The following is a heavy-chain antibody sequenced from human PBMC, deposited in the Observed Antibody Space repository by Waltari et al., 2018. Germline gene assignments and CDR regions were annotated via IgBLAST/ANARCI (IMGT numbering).Heavy chain of an antibody. CDR1: DYSFPSYW. CDR3: ARQQPVTSSPEVDF. Sequence: EVQLVQSGAEMRKPGESLRISCEGSDYSFPSYWITWVRQMPGKGLEWMGRIDPDHSYTTYNPSFQGHVTISADKSINTAFLQWSSLKASDTAIYFCARQQPVTSSPEVDFWGQGTLVTVSS. V-gene: IGHV5-10-1*03. CDR2: IDPDHSYT. D-gene: IGHD6-13*01. J-gene: IGHJ4*02.